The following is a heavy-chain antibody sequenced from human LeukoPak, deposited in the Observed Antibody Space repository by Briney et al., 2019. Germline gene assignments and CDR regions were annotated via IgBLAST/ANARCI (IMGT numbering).Heavy chain of an antibody. V-gene: IGHV6-1*01. Sequence: SHTLSLICAISGDTFSSYYVAWNWIRRSPSRGLEWLGRTYYRYKWYNDYAVYVKSGITINPDTSKNQFSLQLNSVTPEDTAVYYCARVLSTGRQTPNWFDPWGQGTLVTVSS. D-gene: IGHD1-14*01. J-gene: IGHJ5*02. CDR2: TYYRYKWYN. CDR1: GDTFSSYYVA. CDR3: ARVLSTGRQTPNWFDP.